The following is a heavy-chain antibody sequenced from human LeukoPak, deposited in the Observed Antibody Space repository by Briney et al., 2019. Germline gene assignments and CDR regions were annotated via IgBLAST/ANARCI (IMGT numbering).Heavy chain of an antibody. V-gene: IGHV4-59*01. CDR2: IYYSGST. CDR3: ARAFYDFCSGPNWFDP. J-gene: IGHJ5*02. D-gene: IGHD3-3*01. Sequence: PSETLSLTCTVSGGSISSYYWSWIRQPPGKGLEWIGYIYYSGSTNYNPSLKSRVTISVDTSKNQFSLKLSSVTAADTAVYYCARAFYDFCSGPNWFDPWGQGTLVTVSS. CDR1: GGSISSYY.